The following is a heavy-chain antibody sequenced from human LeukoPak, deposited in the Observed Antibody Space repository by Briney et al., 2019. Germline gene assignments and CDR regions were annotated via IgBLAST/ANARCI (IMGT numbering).Heavy chain of an antibody. Sequence: GGSLRLSCVASGFTFSPYAMHWVRQGPGKGLEWVAVISSGGTTKYYTDSVKGRFTISRDDSKNTLYLHLNSLRLDDTAVYYCASHRVFAFDVWGQGGMVTVSS. J-gene: IGHJ3*01. CDR2: ISSGGTTK. D-gene: IGHD5/OR15-5a*01. V-gene: IGHV3-30-3*01. CDR3: ASHRVFAFDV. CDR1: GFTFSPYA.